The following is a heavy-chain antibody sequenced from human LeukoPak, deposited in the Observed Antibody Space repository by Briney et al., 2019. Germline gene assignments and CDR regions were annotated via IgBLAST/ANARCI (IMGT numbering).Heavy chain of an antibody. CDR1: GDSITTVYS. V-gene: IGHV4-38-2*02. J-gene: IGHJ4*02. D-gene: IGHD3-22*01. CDR2: LFHSGNT. Sequence: SEALSLTCTVSGDSITTVYSWSWIRQSPGKGLEWLGYLFHSGNTYYNPSLKSRVSISVDKSDNQFSLKLSSVTAADTAVYYCARHHYDSSGSFDYWGQGTLVTVSS. CDR3: ARHHYDSSGSFDY.